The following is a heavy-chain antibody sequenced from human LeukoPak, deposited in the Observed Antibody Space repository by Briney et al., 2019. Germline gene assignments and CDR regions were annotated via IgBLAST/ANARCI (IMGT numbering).Heavy chain of an antibody. CDR2: IRDSGGTT. V-gene: IGHV3-23*01. Sequence: GASLRLFCAASGFTFRSKAMGWVRPAPGKGLGWVSAIRDSGGTTFYADSVEGRFTISRDNSKNTLYLQMNSLRAEDTAVYHCAKAHYDFWSGYPYFDYWGQGMLVTVSS. J-gene: IGHJ4*02. CDR3: AKAHYDFWSGYPYFDY. D-gene: IGHD3-3*01. CDR1: GFTFRSKA.